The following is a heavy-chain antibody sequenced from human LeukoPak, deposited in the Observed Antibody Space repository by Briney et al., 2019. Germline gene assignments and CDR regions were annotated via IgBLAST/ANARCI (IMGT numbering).Heavy chain of an antibody. CDR2: ISAYNGNA. J-gene: IGHJ3*02. D-gene: IGHD6-19*01. CDR1: GYTFTSYG. V-gene: IGHV1-18*01. CDR3: ARDPQWLAPYAFDI. Sequence: AASVKVSCKASGYTFTSYGISWVRQAPGQGLEWMGWISAYNGNANYAQKLQGRVTMTTDTSTSTAYMELRSLRSDDTAVYYCARDPQWLAPYAFDIWGQGTMVTVSS.